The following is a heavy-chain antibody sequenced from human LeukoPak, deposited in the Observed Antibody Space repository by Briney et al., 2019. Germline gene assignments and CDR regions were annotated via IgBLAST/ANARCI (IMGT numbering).Heavy chain of an antibody. Sequence: GGSLRLSCAASGFTFSSYGMHWVRQAPGKGLEWVAVISYDGSNKYYADSVKGRFTISRDNSKNTLYLQMNSLRAEDTAVYYCARSRYGSGSYCPDYWGQGTLVTVSS. CDR1: GFTFSSYG. J-gene: IGHJ4*02. CDR3: ARSRYGSGSYCPDY. CDR2: ISYDGSNK. V-gene: IGHV3-30*03. D-gene: IGHD3-10*01.